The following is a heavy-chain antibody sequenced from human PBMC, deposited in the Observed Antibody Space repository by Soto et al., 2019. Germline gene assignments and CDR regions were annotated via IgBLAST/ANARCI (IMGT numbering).Heavy chain of an antibody. D-gene: IGHD3-22*01. J-gene: IGHJ3*02. CDR3: ARDYDRDAFDI. CDR2: ISSSGSTL. V-gene: IGHV3-11*01. Sequence: PGGSLRLSCAASGFTFSDYYMSWIRQAPGKGLECVSYISSSGSTLYYAASVKGRFTISRDNAKNSLYLQMNSLRAEDTAVYYCARDYDRDAFDIWGQGTMVTVSS. CDR1: GFTFSDYY.